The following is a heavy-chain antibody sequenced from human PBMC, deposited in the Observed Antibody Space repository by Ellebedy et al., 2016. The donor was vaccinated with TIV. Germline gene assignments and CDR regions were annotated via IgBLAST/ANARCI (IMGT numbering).Heavy chain of an antibody. D-gene: IGHD6-6*01. J-gene: IGHJ2*01. CDR3: ARDGFSSFDL. V-gene: IGHV3-30*01. CDR1: GFPFSSYA. Sequence: PGGSLRLSCAASGFPFSSYAIYWVRQPPGEGLEWVAVISYDGRDKYNGDSAKGRFTISRDNSKSTLYLQMNSLRPEDTGIYYCARDGFSSFDLWGRGTVVTVSS. CDR2: ISYDGRDK.